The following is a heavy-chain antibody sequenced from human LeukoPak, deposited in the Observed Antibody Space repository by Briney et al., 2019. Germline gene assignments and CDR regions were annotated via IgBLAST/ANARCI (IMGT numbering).Heavy chain of an antibody. D-gene: IGHD2-2*01. J-gene: IGHJ6*03. V-gene: IGHV3-21*01. CDR2: ISSSSSYI. Sequence: GGSLRLSCAASGFTFSSYSMNWVRQAPGKGLEWVSSISSSSSYIYYADSVKGRFTISRDNAKNSLYLQMNSLRAEDTAVYYCARDGDCSSTSCRVDMDVWGKGTTVTASS. CDR1: GFTFSSYS. CDR3: ARDGDCSSTSCRVDMDV.